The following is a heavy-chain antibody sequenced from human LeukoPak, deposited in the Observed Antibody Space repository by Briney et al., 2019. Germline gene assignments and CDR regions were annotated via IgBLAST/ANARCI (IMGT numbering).Heavy chain of an antibody. CDR1: GFTFSSYS. J-gene: IGHJ3*02. V-gene: IGHV3-48*04. Sequence: GESLRLSCAASGFTFSSYSMNWVRQAPGKGLEWVSCVSTSGNTKYYADSVKGRFTISRDTAKNSLYLEMNSLRAEDKAVYYCARDLRSGRPLDAFDIWGQGTMVTVSS. D-gene: IGHD3-10*01. CDR2: VSTSGNTK. CDR3: ARDLRSGRPLDAFDI.